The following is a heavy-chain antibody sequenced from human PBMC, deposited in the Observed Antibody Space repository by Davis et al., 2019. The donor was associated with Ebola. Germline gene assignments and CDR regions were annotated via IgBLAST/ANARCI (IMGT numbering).Heavy chain of an antibody. J-gene: IGHJ4*02. Sequence: SETLSLTCTVSGGSISSYYWTWIRQPPGKGLEWIGYIYYSGSTNYNPSLKSRVTISVDTSKNQFSLKLSSVTAADTAVYFCARCGGDCYGLDYWGQGVLVTVSS. CDR1: GGSISSYY. CDR3: ARCGGDCYGLDY. D-gene: IGHD2-21*02. V-gene: IGHV4-59*08. CDR2: IYYSGST.